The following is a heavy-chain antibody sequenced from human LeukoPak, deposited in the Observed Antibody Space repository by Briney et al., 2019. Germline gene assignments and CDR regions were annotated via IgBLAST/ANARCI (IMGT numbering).Heavy chain of an antibody. CDR3: AGTPAPELAYYYYYYGMDV. J-gene: IGHJ6*02. CDR1: GGTFSSYA. D-gene: IGHD6-13*01. V-gene: IGHV1-69*13. Sequence: ASVKVSCKASGGTFSSYAISGVRQAPGQGLEWMGGIIPIFGTANYAQKFQGRVTITADESTSTAYMELSSLRSEDTAVYYCAGTPAPELAYYYYYYGMDVWGQGTTVTVSS. CDR2: IIPIFGTA.